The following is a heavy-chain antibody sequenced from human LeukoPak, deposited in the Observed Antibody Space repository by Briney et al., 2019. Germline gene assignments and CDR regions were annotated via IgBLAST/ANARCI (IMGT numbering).Heavy chain of an antibody. CDR2: IYDSGST. D-gene: IGHD2-15*01. Sequence: PSETLSLTCTVSGASIRSGDYYWSWIRQPPGKGLEWIGYIYDSGSTYYNPSLKSRVTMSVDTSKNQFSLKLNSVTAADTAVYYCARGFRYCSGGSCYPGVNWFDPWGQGTLVTVSS. CDR3: ARGFRYCSGGSCYPGVNWFDP. V-gene: IGHV4-30-4*01. CDR1: GASIRSGDYY. J-gene: IGHJ5*02.